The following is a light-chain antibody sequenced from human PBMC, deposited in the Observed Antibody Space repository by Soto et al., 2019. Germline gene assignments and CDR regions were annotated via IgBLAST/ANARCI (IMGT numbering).Light chain of an antibody. J-gene: IGKJ5*01. Sequence: DIVMTQSPESLAVSLGERATINCRSSQSVLSSSNNKNYLVWYQQKPGQPPKLLISWASTRESGVPDRFSGSGSWTDFTRTISSLQAEDVAVYYCQQSYNSPITFGQGTRLEIK. V-gene: IGKV4-1*01. CDR3: QQSYNSPIT. CDR2: WAS. CDR1: QSVLSSSNNKNY.